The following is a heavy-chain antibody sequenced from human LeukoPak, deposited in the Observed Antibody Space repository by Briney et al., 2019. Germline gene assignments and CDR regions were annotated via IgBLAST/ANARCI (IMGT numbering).Heavy chain of an antibody. V-gene: IGHV3-30*02. J-gene: IGHJ4*02. CDR3: AKDDGNNAKLLLDY. CDR1: GFTFSSYG. Sequence: PGGSLRLSCAASGFTFSSYGMHWVRQAPGKGLEWVAFIRYDGSNKYYADSVKGRFTISRDNSKNTLYLQMNGLRAEGTAIYYCAKDDGNNAKLLLDYWGQGTLVTVSS. CDR2: IRYDGSNK. D-gene: IGHD2/OR15-2a*01.